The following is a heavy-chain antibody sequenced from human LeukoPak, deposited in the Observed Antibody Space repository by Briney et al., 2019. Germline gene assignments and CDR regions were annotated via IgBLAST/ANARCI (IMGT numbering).Heavy chain of an antibody. J-gene: IGHJ4*02. D-gene: IGHD7-27*01. V-gene: IGHV4-59*01. Sequence: SETLSLTCTVSGGSISDYYWSWIRQPPGKGLEWIGYIYYSGSTNYSPSLKSRVTMSVDTSKNQFSLRLRSVTAADTAVYYCARSAQANWVYFDYWGQGTLVTVSS. CDR1: GGSISDYY. CDR2: IYYSGST. CDR3: ARSAQANWVYFDY.